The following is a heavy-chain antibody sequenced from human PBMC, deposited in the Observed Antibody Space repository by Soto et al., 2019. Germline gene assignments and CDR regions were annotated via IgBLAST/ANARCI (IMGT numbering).Heavy chain of an antibody. V-gene: IGHV3-23*01. CDR3: AKDLVGYCSGGSCYALNY. CDR2: ISGSGGST. Sequence: EVQLLESGGGWVQPGGSLRLSCAASGFTFSSYDMRWVRQAPGKGLEWVSAISGSGGSTYYADSVKGRFTISRDNCKNTLYLQMTSLRAEDTAVYYCAKDLVGYCSGGSCYALNYCGQGTLVTVSS. CDR1: GFTFSSYD. J-gene: IGHJ4*02. D-gene: IGHD2-15*01.